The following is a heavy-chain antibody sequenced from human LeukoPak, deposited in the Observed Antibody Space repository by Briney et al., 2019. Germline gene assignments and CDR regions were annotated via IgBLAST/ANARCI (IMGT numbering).Heavy chain of an antibody. CDR1: GLSLTHDD. Sequence: ASVTVSCKASGLSLTHDDINWVRQATGQGLEWMGWMNPNSGNTGYAQKFQGRVTITRNTSISTAYMELSSLRSEDTAVYYCARGGFDAFDIWGQGTMVTVSS. D-gene: IGHD3-10*01. V-gene: IGHV1-8*03. J-gene: IGHJ3*02. CDR3: ARGGFDAFDI. CDR2: MNPNSGNT.